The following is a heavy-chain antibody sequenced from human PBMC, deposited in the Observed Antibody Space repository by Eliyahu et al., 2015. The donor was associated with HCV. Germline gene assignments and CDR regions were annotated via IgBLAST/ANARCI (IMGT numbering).Heavy chain of an antibody. CDR2: IRSKANSYAT. J-gene: IGHJ3*02. CDR1: GFTFXGSA. D-gene: IGHD5-12*01. V-gene: IGHV3-73*01. CDR3: TRLDSSGYDWLERDDAFDI. Sequence: EVQLVESGGGLVQPGGSLKLSCAASGFTFXGSAMXWXRQASGKGLEWVGRIRSKANSYATAYAASVKGRFTISRDDSKNTAYLQMNSLKTEDTAVYYCTRLDSSGYDWLERDDAFDIWGQGTMVTVSS.